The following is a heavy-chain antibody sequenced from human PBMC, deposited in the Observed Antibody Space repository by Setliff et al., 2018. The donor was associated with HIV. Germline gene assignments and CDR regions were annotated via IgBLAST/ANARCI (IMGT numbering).Heavy chain of an antibody. CDR2: MYFSGDS. V-gene: IGHV4-59*11. CDR1: GGSISSHY. D-gene: IGHD3-3*01. Sequence: SETLSLTCTVSGGSISSHYWNWIRQAPGKGLEWIGTMYFSGDSRNSPSLKSRVSISVDTSKNQLSSNWTSVTAAYTAVYFGARPLTTSYNFWGDAFAIWGPGKMVTVSS. J-gene: IGHJ3*02. CDR3: ARPLTTSYNFWGDAFAI.